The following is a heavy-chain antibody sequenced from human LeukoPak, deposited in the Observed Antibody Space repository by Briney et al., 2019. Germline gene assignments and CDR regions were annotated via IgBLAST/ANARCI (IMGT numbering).Heavy chain of an antibody. CDR3: ASDNNGALDY. D-gene: IGHD4-17*01. V-gene: IGHV3-33*01. J-gene: IGHJ4*02. CDR2: IWYDGSNK. CDR1: GFTFSTYG. Sequence: GGSLRLSCAASGFTFSTYGMHWVRQAPGKGLEWVAVIWYDGSNKYYADSVKGRFTISRDNSENTLYLQMNSLRAEDTAVYYCASDNNGALDYWGQGTLVTVSS.